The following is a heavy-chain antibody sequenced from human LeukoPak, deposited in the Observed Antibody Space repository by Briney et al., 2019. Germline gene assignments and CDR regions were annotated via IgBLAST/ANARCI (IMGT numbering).Heavy chain of an antibody. Sequence: HSGGSLRLSCAASGFTFSSYGMHWVRQAPGKGLEWVAFIRYDGSNKYYAGSVRGRFTISRDNSKNTLYLQMNSLRAEDTAVYYCAKVFMTTVDYWGQGTLVTVSS. V-gene: IGHV3-30*02. CDR2: IRYDGSNK. CDR1: GFTFSSYG. D-gene: IGHD4-11*01. J-gene: IGHJ4*02. CDR3: AKVFMTTVDY.